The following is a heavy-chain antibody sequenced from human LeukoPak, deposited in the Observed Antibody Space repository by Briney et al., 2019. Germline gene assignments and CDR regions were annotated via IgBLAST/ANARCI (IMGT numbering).Heavy chain of an antibody. CDR2: INPNSGGT. D-gene: IGHD4-17*01. Sequence: ASVKVSCKATGYTFTGYYMHWVRQAPGQGLEWMGWINPNSGGTNYAQKFQGRVTMTRDTSISTAYMELSRLTSDDTAVYYCARDIDYGDYIRLDYWGQGTLVTVSS. CDR3: ARDIDYGDYIRLDY. CDR1: GYTFTGYY. J-gene: IGHJ4*02. V-gene: IGHV1-2*02.